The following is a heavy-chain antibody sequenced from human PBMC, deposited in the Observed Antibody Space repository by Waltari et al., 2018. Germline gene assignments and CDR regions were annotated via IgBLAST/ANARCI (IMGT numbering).Heavy chain of an antibody. CDR2: INPNSGGT. CDR1: GYTFTSYA. V-gene: IGHV1-2*06. D-gene: IGHD1-7*01. J-gene: IGHJ4*02. Sequence: QVQLVQSGAEVKKPGASVKVSCKASGYTFTSYAMHWVRQAPGQRLEWMGRINPNSGGTNYAQKFQGRVTMTRDTSISTAYMELSRLRSDDTAVYYCARGNYQSGANSDYWGQGTLVTVSS. CDR3: ARGNYQSGANSDY.